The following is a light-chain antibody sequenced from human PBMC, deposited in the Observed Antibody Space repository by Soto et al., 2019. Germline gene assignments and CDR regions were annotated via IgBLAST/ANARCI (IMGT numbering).Light chain of an antibody. V-gene: IGKV3-20*01. CDR3: QQFGNSPYT. CDR1: QSVSSSY. Sequence: EIVLTQSPGTLSLSPGERATLSCRASQSVSSSYLAWYQQKPGQAPRLLIYGASSRATGIPDRFSGSGSGTDFTLTISTLEPDDFALYYYQQFGNSPYTFGQGTRLEIK. CDR2: GAS. J-gene: IGKJ2*01.